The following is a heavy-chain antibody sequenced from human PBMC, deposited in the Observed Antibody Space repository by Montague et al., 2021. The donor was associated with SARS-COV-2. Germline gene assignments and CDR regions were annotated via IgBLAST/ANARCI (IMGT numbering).Heavy chain of an antibody. V-gene: IGHV4-39*01. Sequence: SETLSLTCTVSGGSISNSVYYWGWVRQPPGKGLEWIGSIYYTGSTHYNPSLKSRLTISVDTSENQFSLNLRSMTAADTAVYYCARHPQHWGQGTLVTVSS. CDR1: GGSISNSVYY. CDR3: ARHPQH. J-gene: IGHJ1*01. CDR2: IYYTGST.